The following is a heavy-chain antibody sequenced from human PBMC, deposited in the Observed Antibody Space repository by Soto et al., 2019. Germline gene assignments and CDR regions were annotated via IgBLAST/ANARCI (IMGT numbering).Heavy chain of an antibody. D-gene: IGHD3-10*01. CDR1: GYSFTSYW. CDR2: IDPSDSYT. J-gene: IGHJ3*02. CDR3: VRHGWFGEFDGLDM. V-gene: IGHV5-10-1*01. Sequence: GESLKISCKGSGYSFTSYWISWVRQMPGKGLEWMGRIDPSDSYTNYSPSFQGHVTISADKSISTAYLQWSSLRASDTAMYYCVRHGWFGEFDGLDMWGQGTMVTVSS.